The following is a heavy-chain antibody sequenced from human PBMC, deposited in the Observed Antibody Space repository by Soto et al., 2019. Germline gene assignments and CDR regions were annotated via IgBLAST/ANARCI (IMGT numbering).Heavy chain of an antibody. CDR1: GYTLTSYY. J-gene: IGHJ4*02. Sequence: VKVSCKASGYTLTSYYMHWVRQAPGQGLEWMGMINPSGGSTYFPDSVKGRFTISRDNSKNTLYLQMNSLRAEDTAVYYCAKSYGDYVWGSYRYFDCWGQGTLVTVSS. CDR3: AKSYGDYVWGSYRYFDC. CDR2: INPSGGST. V-gene: IGHV1-46*04. D-gene: IGHD3-16*02.